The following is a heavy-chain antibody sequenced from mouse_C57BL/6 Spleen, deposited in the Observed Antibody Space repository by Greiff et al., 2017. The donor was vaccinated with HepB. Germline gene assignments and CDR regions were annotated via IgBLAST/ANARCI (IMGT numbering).Heavy chain of an antibody. V-gene: IGHV5-16*01. Sequence: VKLMESEGGFVQPGSSMKLSCTASGFTFSDYYMAWVRQVPEKGLEWVANINYDGSSTYYLDSLKSRFIISRDNAKNILYLQMSSLKSEDTATYYCAREGYYDAMDYWGQGTSVTVSS. CDR2: INYDGSST. CDR3: AREGYYDAMDY. CDR1: GFTFSDYY. D-gene: IGHD2-2*01. J-gene: IGHJ4*01.